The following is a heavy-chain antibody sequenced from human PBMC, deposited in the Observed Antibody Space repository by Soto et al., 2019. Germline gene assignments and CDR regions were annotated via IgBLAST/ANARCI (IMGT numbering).Heavy chain of an antibody. J-gene: IGHJ4*02. V-gene: IGHV1-46*01. Sequence: ASVKVSCKASGYTFTSYYIHWVRQAPGQGLEWVGLINPSGGSTTYAPKFQGGVTMTRDTSTSTVYMELNSLRSEDTAVYFCARDAQIGHGYSVYHTYWGQGTLVTVSS. CDR1: GYTFTSYY. CDR2: INPSGGST. D-gene: IGHD5-12*01. CDR3: ARDAQIGHGYSVYHTY.